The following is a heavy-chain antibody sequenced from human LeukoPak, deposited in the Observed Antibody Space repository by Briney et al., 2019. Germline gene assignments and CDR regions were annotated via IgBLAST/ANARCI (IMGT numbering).Heavy chain of an antibody. J-gene: IGHJ4*02. CDR1: GGTFSSYA. Sequence: GASVKVSCKASGGTFSSYAISWVRQAPGQGLEWMGGIIPIFGTANYAQKFQGRVTITTDESTSTAYMELSSLRSEDTAVYYCAREGNQYSSGWYAFDYWGQGALVTVSS. V-gene: IGHV1-69*05. D-gene: IGHD6-19*01. CDR3: AREGNQYSSGWYAFDY. CDR2: IIPIFGTA.